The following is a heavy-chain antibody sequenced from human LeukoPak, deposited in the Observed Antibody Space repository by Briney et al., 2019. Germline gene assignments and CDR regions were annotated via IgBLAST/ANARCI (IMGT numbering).Heavy chain of an antibody. Sequence: SETLSLTCTVSGGSISSGSYFWSWIRQPAGKGLEWIGEINHSGSTNYNPSLKSRVTISVDTSKNQFSLKLSSVTAADTAVYYCARGLRQQLDYWGQGTLVTVSS. CDR2: INHSGST. V-gene: IGHV4-61*10. CDR1: GGSISSGSYF. J-gene: IGHJ4*02. CDR3: ARGLRQQLDY. D-gene: IGHD6-13*01.